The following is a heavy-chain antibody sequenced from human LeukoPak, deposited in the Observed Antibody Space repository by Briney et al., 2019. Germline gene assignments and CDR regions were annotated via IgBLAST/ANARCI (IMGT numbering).Heavy chain of an antibody. CDR3: ASALAVAGTVWFDP. J-gene: IGHJ5*02. CDR2: INHSGST. CDR1: GGSFSGYY. V-gene: IGHV4-34*01. Sequence: SETLFLTCAAYGGSFSGYYWSWIRQPPGKGLEWIGEINHSGSTNYNPSLKSRVTISVDTSKNQFSLKLSSVTAADTAVYYCASALAVAGTVWFDPWGQGTLVTVSS. D-gene: IGHD6-19*01.